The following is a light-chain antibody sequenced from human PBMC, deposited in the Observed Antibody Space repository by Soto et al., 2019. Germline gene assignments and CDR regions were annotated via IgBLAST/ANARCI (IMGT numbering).Light chain of an antibody. V-gene: IGKV3-15*01. CDR1: QSISTN. J-gene: IGKJ1*01. Sequence: EMVMTQSPGTLSVSAGERATLSCRASQSISTNLAWYQQKPGQPPRLLIYDASTRATGIPARFSGSGSGTDFTLAINSLQSEESAGYYCQQYNYPGTFGQGTKVEIK. CDR2: DAS. CDR3: QQYNYPGT.